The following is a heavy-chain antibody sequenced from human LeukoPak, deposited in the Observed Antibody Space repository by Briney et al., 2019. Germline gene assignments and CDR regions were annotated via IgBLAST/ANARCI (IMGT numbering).Heavy chain of an antibody. V-gene: IGHV1-2*02. CDR3: ARGCSGGSCQYYYGMDV. D-gene: IGHD2-15*01. CDR2: INPNSGGT. Sequence: ASVKVSCKASGYTFTGYYMHWVRQAPGQGLEWMGWINPNSGGTNYAQKFQGRVTMTRDTSISTAYMELSRLRSDDTAVYYCARGCSGGSCQYYYGMDVWGQGTTVNVSS. J-gene: IGHJ6*02. CDR1: GYTFTGYY.